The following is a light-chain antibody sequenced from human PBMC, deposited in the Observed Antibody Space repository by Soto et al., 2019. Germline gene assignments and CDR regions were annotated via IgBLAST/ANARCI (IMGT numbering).Light chain of an antibody. CDR2: GAS. CDR3: QQSYSSPRT. V-gene: IGKV1-39*01. J-gene: IGKJ1*01. CDR1: QNIATY. Sequence: DIKMTQSPSSLSASVGDSVTITCRASQNIATYLNWYRQSPGKAPNLLIYGASILQSGVPSRFSGGGSGTDFTLTINSLQPEDFATYYCQQSYSSPRTFGQGTKVDIK.